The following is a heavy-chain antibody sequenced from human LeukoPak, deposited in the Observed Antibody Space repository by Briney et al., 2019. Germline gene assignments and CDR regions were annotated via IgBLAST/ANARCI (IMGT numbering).Heavy chain of an antibody. CDR3: AKSYNGYESKPDY. Sequence: GGSLRLSCAASGFTFSSYAMSWVRQAPGKGLEWVSSISNSGGRTFYTDSVKGRFTISRDSSKITLYLQMNSLRAEDTAVYYCAKSYNGYESKPDYWGQGTLVTVSS. CDR2: ISNSGGRT. D-gene: IGHD5-12*01. V-gene: IGHV3-23*01. J-gene: IGHJ4*02. CDR1: GFTFSSYA.